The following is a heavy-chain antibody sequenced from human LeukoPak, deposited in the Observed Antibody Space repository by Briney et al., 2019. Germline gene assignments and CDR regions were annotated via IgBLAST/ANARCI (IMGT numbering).Heavy chain of an antibody. D-gene: IGHD6-13*01. V-gene: IGHV5-51*01. CDR1: GYTFTNFW. Sequence: GESLKISCKGSGYTFTNFWIGWVRQMPGKGLEWMGIIYPGDSDTRYSPSFQGQVTISADKSISTAYLQWSSLKASDTAMYYCARHPSIATTGRSYYYGMDVWGQGTTVTVSS. J-gene: IGHJ6*02. CDR2: IYPGDSDT. CDR3: ARHPSIATTGRSYYYGMDV.